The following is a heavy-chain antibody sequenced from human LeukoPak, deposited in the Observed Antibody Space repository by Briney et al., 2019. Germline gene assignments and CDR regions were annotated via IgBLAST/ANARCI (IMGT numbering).Heavy chain of an antibody. CDR1: GYTFTSYY. V-gene: IGHV1-46*01. D-gene: IGHD3-22*01. J-gene: IGHJ4*02. CDR3: ARVPPPNYDSGGYFGY. Sequence: GASVKVSCKASGYTFTSYYMHWVRQAPGQGLEGMGIINPSGGSTSYAQKFQGRVTMTRDTSTSTVYMELSSLRSEDTAVYYCARVPPPNYDSGGYFGYWGQGTLVTVSS. CDR2: INPSGGST.